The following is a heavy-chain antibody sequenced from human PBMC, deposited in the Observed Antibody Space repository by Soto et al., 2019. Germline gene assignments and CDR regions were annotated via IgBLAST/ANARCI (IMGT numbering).Heavy chain of an antibody. D-gene: IGHD6-13*01. Sequence: GGSLRLSCVVSGFTVSSTNYMSWVRQAPGKGLERVSVLYPGYTTFYADSVKGRFTISTDNSKNTLYLQMNSLRAEDTAVYYCARHPERIAQIGWFDPWGQGTLVTVPQ. J-gene: IGHJ5*02. CDR3: ARHPERIAQIGWFDP. V-gene: IGHV3-66*04. CDR1: GFTVSSTNY. CDR2: LYPGYTT.